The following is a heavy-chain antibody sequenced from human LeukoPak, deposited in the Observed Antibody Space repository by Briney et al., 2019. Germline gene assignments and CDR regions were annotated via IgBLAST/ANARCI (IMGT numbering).Heavy chain of an antibody. CDR2: INPSGGST. J-gene: IGHJ4*02. V-gene: IGHV1-46*01. CDR3: ARKGDCSGGSCSHFDY. Sequence: ASVKVSCKASGYTFTSYYMHWVRQAPGQGLEWMGLINPSGGSTSYAQKFQGRVTMTRDTSTSTVYMELSSLRSEDTAVYYCARKGDCSGGSCSHFDYWGQGTLVTVSS. D-gene: IGHD2-15*01. CDR1: GYTFTSYY.